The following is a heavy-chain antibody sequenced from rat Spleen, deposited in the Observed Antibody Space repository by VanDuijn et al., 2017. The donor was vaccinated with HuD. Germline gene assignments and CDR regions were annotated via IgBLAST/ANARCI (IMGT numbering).Heavy chain of an antibody. D-gene: IGHD1-11*01. V-gene: IGHV5S13*01. CDR1: GFTFSKYG. CDR2: ISSGAGNT. J-gene: IGHJ1*01. CDR3: ASVTTEGKLRGYWYFDF. Sequence: EVQLVESGGGLVQPGRSLKLSCAASGFTFSKYGMAWVRQAPTKDLEWVASISSGAGNTYYRDSVKGRFTISRDNAKDTLFLRMDSLRSEDTATYYCASVTTEGKLRGYWYFDFWGPGTMVTVSS.